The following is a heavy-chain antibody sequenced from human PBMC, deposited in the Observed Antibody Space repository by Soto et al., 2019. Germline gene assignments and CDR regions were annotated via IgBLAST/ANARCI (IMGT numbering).Heavy chain of an antibody. J-gene: IGHJ4*02. CDR2: ISGSGGST. D-gene: IGHD6-19*01. CDR3: AKDPSSSGWYRPSTPVDY. CDR1: GFTFSSYA. V-gene: IGHV3-23*01. Sequence: GGSLRLSCAASGFTFSSYAMSWVRQAPGKGLEWVSAISGSGGSTYYADSVKGRFTISRDNSKNTLYLQMNSLRAEDTAVYYCAKDPSSSGWYRPSTPVDYWGQGTLVTVSS.